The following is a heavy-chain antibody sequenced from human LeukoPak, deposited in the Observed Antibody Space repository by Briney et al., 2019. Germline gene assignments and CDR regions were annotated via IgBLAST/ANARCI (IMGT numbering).Heavy chain of an antibody. Sequence: SVKVSCKASGGTFSSYAISWVRQAPGQGLEWMGGIIPIFGTANYAQKYQGRVTITADESTSTAYMELSSLRSEDTAVYYCASAGEYSYAVDYWGQGTLVTVSS. V-gene: IGHV1-69*13. CDR3: ASAGEYSYAVDY. CDR1: GGTFSSYA. D-gene: IGHD5-18*01. CDR2: IIPIFGTA. J-gene: IGHJ4*02.